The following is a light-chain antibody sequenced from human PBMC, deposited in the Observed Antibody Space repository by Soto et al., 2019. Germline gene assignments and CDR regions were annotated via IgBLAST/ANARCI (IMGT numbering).Light chain of an antibody. J-gene: IGKJ2*01. Sequence: DIVMTQSPLSQPVTPGESASISCRSSQSLLHSNGYNYLDWYLQKPGQSPQLLIYLGSNRASGVPDRFSGSGSGTDFTLKISRVEAEDVGVYYCMQALQTPYTFGQGTKLEIK. CDR1: QSLLHSNGYNY. CDR2: LGS. CDR3: MQALQTPYT. V-gene: IGKV2-28*01.